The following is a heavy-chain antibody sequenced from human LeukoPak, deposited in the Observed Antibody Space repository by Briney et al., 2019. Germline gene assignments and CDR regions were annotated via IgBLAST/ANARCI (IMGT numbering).Heavy chain of an antibody. CDR3: ASSGSYRFDY. V-gene: IGHV3-48*02. CDR2: ITASGTAM. CDR1: EFPFSSYA. Sequence: PGGSLRLSCAASEFPFSSYAMSWVRQAPGKGLEWVSHITASGTAMFYADSVKGRFTISRDNAKNSLYLQMNSLRDEDTAVYYCASSGSYRFDYWGQGTLVTVSS. J-gene: IGHJ4*02. D-gene: IGHD1-26*01.